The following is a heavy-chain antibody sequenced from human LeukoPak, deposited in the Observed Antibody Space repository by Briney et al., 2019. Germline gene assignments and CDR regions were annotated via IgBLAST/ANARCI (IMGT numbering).Heavy chain of an antibody. V-gene: IGHV4-34*01. Sequence: PSETLSLTCAVYGGSFSGYYWGWIRQPPGKGLEWIGEINHSGSTNYNPSLKSRVTISVDTSKNQFSLKLSSVTAADTAVYYCARCWGSIEGSSSGNVDYWGQGTLVTVSS. CDR3: ARCWGSIEGSSSGNVDY. CDR1: GGSFSGYY. J-gene: IGHJ4*02. D-gene: IGHD6-6*01. CDR2: INHSGST.